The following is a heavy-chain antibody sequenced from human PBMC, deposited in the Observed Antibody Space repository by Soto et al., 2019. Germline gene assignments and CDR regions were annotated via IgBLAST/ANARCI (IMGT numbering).Heavy chain of an antibody. CDR3: ARHSDYYGSGSYRPVDY. CDR1: GGSISSYY. CDR2: IYYSGST. V-gene: IGHV4-59*08. Sequence: SETLSLTCTVSGGSISSYYWSWIRQPPGKGLEWIGYIYYSGSTNYNPSLKSRVTIAVDRSKNQFSLKLSSVTAADTAVYYCARHSDYYGSGSYRPVDYWGQGTLVTVSS. J-gene: IGHJ4*02. D-gene: IGHD3-10*01.